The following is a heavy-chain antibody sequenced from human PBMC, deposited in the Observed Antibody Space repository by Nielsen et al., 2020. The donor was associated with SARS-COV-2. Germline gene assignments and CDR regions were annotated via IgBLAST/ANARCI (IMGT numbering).Heavy chain of an antibody. V-gene: IGHV3-73*01. J-gene: IGHJ4*02. CDR3: AKDSIQLWLQGCFDY. Sequence: GGSLRLSCAASGFTFSDSSMNWVRQASGKGLEWLGRIRSKANDYATEYPASVKGRFIISRDNSKNTLYLQMNSLRAEDTAVYYCAKDSIQLWLQGCFDYWGQGTLVTVSS. CDR2: IRSKANDYAT. D-gene: IGHD5-18*01. CDR1: GFTFSDSS.